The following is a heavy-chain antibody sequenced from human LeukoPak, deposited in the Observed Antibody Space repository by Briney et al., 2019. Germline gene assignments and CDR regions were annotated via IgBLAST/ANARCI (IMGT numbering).Heavy chain of an antibody. J-gene: IGHJ4*02. Sequence: SETLSLTCAVYGGSFSGYYWSWIRQAPGKGLEWIGEINHSGSTNYNPSLKSRVTISVDTSKNQFSLKLSSVTAADTAVYYCGRGGEEEFIVAVVGSKYYFDCWGQGTLVTVSS. D-gene: IGHD2-15*01. CDR3: GRGGEEEFIVAVVGSKYYFDC. CDR1: GGSFSGYY. CDR2: INHSGST. V-gene: IGHV4-34*01.